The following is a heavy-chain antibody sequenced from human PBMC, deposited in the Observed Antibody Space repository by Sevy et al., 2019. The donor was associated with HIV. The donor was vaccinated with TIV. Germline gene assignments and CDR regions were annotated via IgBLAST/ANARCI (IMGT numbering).Heavy chain of an antibody. Sequence: ASVKVSCKASGGTFRTYAISWVRQAPGQGLEWMGGIIPIFGTAKYSQKFQGRVTITADEFTSTAYMELSSLRSEDTAVYYCSVVPPDPHTMDVWDQGTTVTVSS. CDR3: SVVPPDPHTMDV. D-gene: IGHD2-2*01. CDR2: IIPIFGTA. CDR1: GGTFRTYA. V-gene: IGHV1-69*13. J-gene: IGHJ6*02.